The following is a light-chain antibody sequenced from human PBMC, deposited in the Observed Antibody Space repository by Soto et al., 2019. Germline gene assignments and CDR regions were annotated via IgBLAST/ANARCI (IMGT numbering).Light chain of an antibody. CDR2: DVS. V-gene: IGLV2-14*01. CDR3: SSYTTSGSLV. J-gene: IGLJ2*01. Sequence: QSVLTKHASVSGSPGQSITLACTGTSSDVGGYNYVSWYQQHPGKAPKLMIYDVSKRPSGVSNRVSGSKSGNTASLTISGLQAEDEADYYCSSYTTSGSLVFGGGTKLTVL. CDR1: SSDVGGYNY.